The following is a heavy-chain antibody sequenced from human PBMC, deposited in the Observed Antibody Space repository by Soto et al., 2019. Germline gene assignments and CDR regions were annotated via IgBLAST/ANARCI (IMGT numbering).Heavy chain of an antibody. CDR3: AKDHYYDSSGYLGY. D-gene: IGHD3-22*01. Sequence: LRLSCAASGFTFSSYGMHWVRQAPGKGLEWVAVISYDGSNKYYADSVKGRFTISRDNSKNTLYLQMNSLRAEDTAVYYCAKDHYYDSSGYLGYWGQGTLVTVSS. CDR2: ISYDGSNK. CDR1: GFTFSSYG. J-gene: IGHJ4*02. V-gene: IGHV3-30*18.